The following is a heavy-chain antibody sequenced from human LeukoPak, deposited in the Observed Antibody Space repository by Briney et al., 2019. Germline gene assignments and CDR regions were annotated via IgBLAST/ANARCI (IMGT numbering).Heavy chain of an antibody. V-gene: IGHV4-34*01. CDR1: GGSISSYY. Sequence: SETLSLTCTVSGGSISSYYWSWIRQPPGKGLEWIGEINHSGSTNYNPSLKSRVTISVDTSKNQFSLKLSSVTAADTAVYYCARHVSLDIWGQGTMVTVSS. J-gene: IGHJ3*02. CDR3: ARHVSLDI. CDR2: INHSGST.